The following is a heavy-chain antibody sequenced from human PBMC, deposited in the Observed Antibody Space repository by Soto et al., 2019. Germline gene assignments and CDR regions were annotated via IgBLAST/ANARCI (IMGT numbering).Heavy chain of an antibody. CDR2: ISGSGGST. CDR1: GFTFSSYD. D-gene: IGHD3-22*01. V-gene: IGHV3-23*01. CDR3: AKDLYYDSSGYYPIDY. Sequence: GGSLRLSCAASGFTFSSYDMSWVRQAPGKGLEWVSAISGSGGSTYYADSVKGRFTISRDNSKNTLYLQMNSLRAEDTAVYYCAKDLYYDSSGYYPIDYWGQGTLVTVSS. J-gene: IGHJ4*02.